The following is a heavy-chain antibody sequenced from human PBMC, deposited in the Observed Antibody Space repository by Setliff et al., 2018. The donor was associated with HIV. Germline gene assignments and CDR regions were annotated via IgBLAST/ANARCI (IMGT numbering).Heavy chain of an antibody. CDR2: IYHSGSS. V-gene: IGHV4-39*07. J-gene: IGHJ5*02. D-gene: IGHD3-9*01. Sequence: PSETLSLTCTVSGGSISSRSPYYWGWIRQPPGRGLEWIGAIYHSGSSYYSPSLKSRVTISVDTSKNQFSLRLSSVTAADTAVYYCAREIQASLDPPYGYNYFDPWGQGILVTVSS. CDR1: GGSISSRSPYY. CDR3: AREIQASLDPPYGYNYFDP.